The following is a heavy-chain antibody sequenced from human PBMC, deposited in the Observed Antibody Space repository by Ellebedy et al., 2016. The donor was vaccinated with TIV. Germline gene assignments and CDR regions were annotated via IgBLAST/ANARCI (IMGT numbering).Heavy chain of an antibody. V-gene: IGHV4-30-4*01. D-gene: IGHD3-22*01. J-gene: IGHJ4*02. Sequence: SETLSLTXTVSGVSMRGSDFFWSWIRQSPGQGLEWIGYIFYSGSTHYNPSLNSRASISVDTSKNQFSLKLTSVTAADTAVYYCARVPGTGYYSFEYWGQGSLVTVSS. CDR2: IFYSGST. CDR3: ARVPGTGYYSFEY. CDR1: GVSMRGSDFF.